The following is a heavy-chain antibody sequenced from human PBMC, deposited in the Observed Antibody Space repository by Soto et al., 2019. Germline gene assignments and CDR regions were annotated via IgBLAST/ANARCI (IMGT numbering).Heavy chain of an antibody. D-gene: IGHD5-18*01. V-gene: IGHV4-59*11. CDR2: IYYSGST. CDR3: ARAPDTGMGYYFYYMDV. Sequence: QVQLQESGPGLVKPSETLSLTCTVSGGSISSHYWSWIRQPPGKGLEWIGYIYYSGSTSYNPSLKIRVTMSLHTAKHQVSLTLSSVTAADTALYYCARAPDTGMGYYFYYMDVWGKGTSVTVSS. CDR1: GGSISSHY. J-gene: IGHJ6*03.